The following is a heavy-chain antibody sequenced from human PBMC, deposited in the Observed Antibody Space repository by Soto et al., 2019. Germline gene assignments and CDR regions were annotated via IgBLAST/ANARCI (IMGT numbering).Heavy chain of an antibody. CDR2: TYYRSKWYN. CDR1: GDSVSSNSAA. D-gene: IGHD6-13*01. J-gene: IGHJ6*02. CDR3: ARARGSSWYQDYHHYRLAV. Sequence: SQTLSLTCAISGDSVSSNSAAWNWIRQSPSRGLEWLGRTYYRSKWYNDYAVSVKSRITINPDTSKNQFSLQLNSVTPEDTAVYYCARARGSSWYQDYHHYRLAVWGQGTTVTVSS. V-gene: IGHV6-1*01.